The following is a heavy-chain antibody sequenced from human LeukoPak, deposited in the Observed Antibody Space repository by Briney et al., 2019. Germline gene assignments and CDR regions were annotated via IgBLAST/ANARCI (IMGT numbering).Heavy chain of an antibody. Sequence: GGSLRLPCAASGFTFDDYAMHWVRQAPGKGLEWFSGISWNSGSIGYADSVKGRFTISRDNAKNSLYLQMNSLRAEDTALYYCAKADYYGSGSPGAFDIWGQGTMVTVSS. J-gene: IGHJ3*02. CDR2: ISWNSGSI. CDR1: GFTFDDYA. V-gene: IGHV3-9*01. CDR3: AKADYYGSGSPGAFDI. D-gene: IGHD3-10*01.